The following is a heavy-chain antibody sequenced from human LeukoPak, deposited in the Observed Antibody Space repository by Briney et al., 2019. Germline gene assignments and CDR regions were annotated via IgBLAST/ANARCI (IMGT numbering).Heavy chain of an antibody. CDR2: ISYDGSNK. V-gene: IGHV3-30-3*01. CDR3: ARDGGFCSGGSRYSRGNYYYYGMDV. D-gene: IGHD2-15*01. Sequence: GGSLRLSCAASGFTFSSYAMHWVRQAPGKGLEWVAVISYDGSNKYYADSVKGRFTISRDNSKNTLYLQMNSLRAEDTAVYYCARDGGFCSGGSRYSRGNYYYYGMDVWGQGTTVTVSS. J-gene: IGHJ6*02. CDR1: GFTFSSYA.